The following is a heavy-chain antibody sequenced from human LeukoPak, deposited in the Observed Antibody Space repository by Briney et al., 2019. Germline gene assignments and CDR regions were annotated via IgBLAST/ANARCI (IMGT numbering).Heavy chain of an antibody. Sequence: SVKVSCKASGGTFSSYAISWVRQAPGQGLEWMGGIIPIFGTANYTQKFQGRVTITADESTSTAYMELSSLRSEDTAVYYCARATYYDYVWGSYRYGNFDYWGQGTLVTVSS. CDR2: IIPIFGTA. D-gene: IGHD3-16*02. CDR3: ARATYYDYVWGSYRYGNFDY. V-gene: IGHV1-69*01. J-gene: IGHJ4*02. CDR1: GGTFSSYA.